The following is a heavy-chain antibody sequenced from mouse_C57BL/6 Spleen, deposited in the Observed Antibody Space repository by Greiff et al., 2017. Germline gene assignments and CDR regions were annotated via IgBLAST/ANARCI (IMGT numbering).Heavy chain of an antibody. Sequence: QVQLKESGAELVRPGTSVKMSCKASGYTFTNYWIGWAKQRPGHGLEWIGDIYPGGGYTNYNEKFKGKATLTADKSSSTAYMQFSSLTSEDSAIYYCAREDYDHAMDYWGQGTLVTVSS. D-gene: IGHD2-4*01. CDR3: AREDYDHAMDY. CDR2: IYPGGGYT. V-gene: IGHV1-63*01. CDR1: GYTFTNYW. J-gene: IGHJ4*01.